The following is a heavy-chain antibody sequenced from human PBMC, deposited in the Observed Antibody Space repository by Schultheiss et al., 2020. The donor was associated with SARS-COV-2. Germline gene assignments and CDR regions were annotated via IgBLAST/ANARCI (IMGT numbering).Heavy chain of an antibody. CDR3: ASFRGQYNWNYEGYY. CDR1: GFTFSSYA. CDR2: ISGSGGST. Sequence: GESLKISCAASGFTFSSYAMSWVRQAPGKGLEWVSAISGSGGSTYYADSVKGRFTISRDNSKNTLYLQMNSLRAEDTAVYYCASFRGQYNWNYEGYYWGQGTLVTVSS. V-gene: IGHV3-23*01. J-gene: IGHJ4*02. D-gene: IGHD1-7*01.